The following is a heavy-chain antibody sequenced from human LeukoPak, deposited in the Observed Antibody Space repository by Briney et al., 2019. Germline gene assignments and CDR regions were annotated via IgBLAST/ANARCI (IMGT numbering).Heavy chain of an antibody. D-gene: IGHD4-17*01. J-gene: IGHJ4*02. CDR1: GYSISSGYY. Sequence: LSLTCTVSGYSISSGYYWGWVRQAPGKGLEWVSYISSSSSTIYYADSVKGRFTISRDNAKNSLYLQMNSLRAEDTAVYYCAKDSDYGDYVPFDYYFDYWGQGTLVTVSS. CDR2: ISSSSSTI. CDR3: AKDSDYGDYVPFDYYFDY. V-gene: IGHV3-11*04.